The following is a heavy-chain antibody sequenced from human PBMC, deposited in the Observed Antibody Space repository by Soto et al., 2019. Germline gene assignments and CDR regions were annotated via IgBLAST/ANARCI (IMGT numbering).Heavy chain of an antibody. CDR1: GYSFASYW. Sequence: GASLKISCKGSGYSFASYWIGWVRQMPGKGLEWMGIIYPGDSDTRYSPSFQGQVTISADKSISTAYLQWSSLKASDTAMYYCATSLDYYYYYMDVWGKGTTVTVSS. CDR3: ATSLDYYYYYMDV. V-gene: IGHV5-51*01. D-gene: IGHD1-26*01. CDR2: IYPGDSDT. J-gene: IGHJ6*03.